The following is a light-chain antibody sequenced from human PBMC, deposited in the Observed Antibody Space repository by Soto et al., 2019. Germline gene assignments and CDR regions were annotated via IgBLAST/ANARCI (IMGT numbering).Light chain of an antibody. V-gene: IGLV2-14*01. CDR2: DVS. J-gene: IGLJ2*01. CDR3: CSYTSSSTRV. Sequence: QSALTQPASVSGSPGQSITISCTGASSDIGGYNSVSWYQQHPGKAPQLMIYDVSYRPSGISSRFAGSKSGNTASLTISGLQAEDEADYYCCSYTSSSTRVFGGGTKLTVL. CDR1: SSDIGGYNS.